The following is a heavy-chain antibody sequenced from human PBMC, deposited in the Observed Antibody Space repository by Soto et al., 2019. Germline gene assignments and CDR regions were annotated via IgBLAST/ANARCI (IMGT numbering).Heavy chain of an antibody. CDR3: ARDWTHYDSSGPGDY. CDR2: INAGSGNT. Sequence: SLKVTCKASGYTFTGYYMHWVRQAPGQSLEWMGWINAGSGNTKYSQNFQGRVSITRDTSAITAYMELSSLRSEDTAVYYCARDWTHYDSSGPGDYWGQGTLVTVSS. CDR1: GYTFTGYY. V-gene: IGHV1-3*01. J-gene: IGHJ4*02. D-gene: IGHD3-22*01.